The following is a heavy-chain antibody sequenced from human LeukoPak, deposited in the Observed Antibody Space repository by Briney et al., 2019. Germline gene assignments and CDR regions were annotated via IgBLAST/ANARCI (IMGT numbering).Heavy chain of an antibody. CDR3: ARDRFDFWSGYSTRPVDY. V-gene: IGHV4-34*01. J-gene: IGHJ4*02. CDR2: INHSGST. CDR1: GGSFSGYY. Sequence: SETLSLTCAVYGGSFSGYYWSWIRQPPGKGLEWIGEINHSGSTNYNPSLKSRVTISVDTSKNQFSLKLSSVTAADTAVYYCARDRFDFWSGYSTRPVDYWGQGTLVTVSS. D-gene: IGHD3-3*01.